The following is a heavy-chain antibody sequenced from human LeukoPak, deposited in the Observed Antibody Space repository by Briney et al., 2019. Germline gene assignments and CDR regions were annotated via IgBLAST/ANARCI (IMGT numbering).Heavy chain of an antibody. Sequence: GGSLRLSCAASGFTFSSYEMNWVRQAPGKGLEWVSSISSSSSYIYYADSVKGRFTISRDNAKNSLYLQMNSLRAEDTAVYYCARVGLRYYYYMDVWGKGTTVTVSS. J-gene: IGHJ6*03. CDR2: ISSSSSYI. CDR1: GFTFSSYE. V-gene: IGHV3-21*01. CDR3: ARVGLRYYYYMDV. D-gene: IGHD3-10*01.